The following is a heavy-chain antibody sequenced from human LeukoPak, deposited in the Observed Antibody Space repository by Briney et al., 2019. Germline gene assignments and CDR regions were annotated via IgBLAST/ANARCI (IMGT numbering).Heavy chain of an antibody. CDR2: TSSDLNVK. J-gene: IGHJ4*02. V-gene: IGHV3-30-3*01. CDR3: AREGYYGSGSPPSLYFDH. Sequence: GGSLRLSCAASGFTFRNYIIHWVRQAPGKGLEWVAVTSSDLNVKLYADSVKGRFTISRDNSRSTLYLQMNSLRPEDTAIYYCAREGYYGSGSPPSLYFDHWGQGTLVTVSS. D-gene: IGHD3-10*01. CDR1: GFTFRNYI.